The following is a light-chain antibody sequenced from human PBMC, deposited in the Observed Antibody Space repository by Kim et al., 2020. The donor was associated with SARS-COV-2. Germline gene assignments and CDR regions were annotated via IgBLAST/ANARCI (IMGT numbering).Light chain of an antibody. CDR3: SSCTSSNTRV. Sequence: GQSITISCTGTSSDVGGYNCVSWFQQNPGKAPKLMIHDVSNRPSGVSSRFSGSKSGSTASLTISGLQAEDEADYYCSSCTSSNTRVFGTGTKVTVL. CDR1: SSDVGGYNC. CDR2: DVS. J-gene: IGLJ1*01. V-gene: IGLV2-14*04.